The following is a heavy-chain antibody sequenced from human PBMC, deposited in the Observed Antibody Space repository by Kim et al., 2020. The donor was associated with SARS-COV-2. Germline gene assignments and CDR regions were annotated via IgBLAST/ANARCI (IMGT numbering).Heavy chain of an antibody. CDR1: GDSVSSNITS. D-gene: IGHD1-20*01. CDR3: ASLTGTQDSGMDV. CDR2: TYYRSKWYN. J-gene: IGHJ6*02. Sequence: SQTLSLTCAISGDSVSSNITSWNWIRQSPSRGLEWLGRTYYRSKWYNDYAVSVKSRIAINPDTSKNQFSLQLTSVTPEDTAVYYCASLTGTQDSGMDVWGQGTTVTVSS. V-gene: IGHV6-1*01.